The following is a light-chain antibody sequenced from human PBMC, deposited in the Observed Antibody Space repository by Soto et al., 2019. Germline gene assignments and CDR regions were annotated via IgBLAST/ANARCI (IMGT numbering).Light chain of an antibody. CDR3: QQYNSYSIT. V-gene: IGKV3-20*01. Sequence: EIVVTHSPGTLSLSPGERATLSCSASQSVSNNYLAWYQQKPGQAPRLLIYGASNRATGIPDRFSGSGSGTDFTLTISSLQPDDFATYYCQQYNSYSITFGQGTRLEI. J-gene: IGKJ5*01. CDR1: QSVSNNY. CDR2: GAS.